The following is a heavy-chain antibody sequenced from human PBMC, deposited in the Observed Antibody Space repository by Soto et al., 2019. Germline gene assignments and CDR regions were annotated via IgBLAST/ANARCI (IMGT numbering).Heavy chain of an antibody. CDR3: ARAPLYDILTLPTATPRNWFDP. CDR2: INHSGST. CDR1: GGSFSGYY. V-gene: IGHV4-34*01. J-gene: IGHJ5*02. D-gene: IGHD3-9*01. Sequence: SETLSLTCAVYGGSFSGYYWSWIRQPPGKGLEWIGEINHSGSTNYNPSLKSRVTISVDTSKNQFSLKLSSVAAADTAVYYCARAPLYDILTLPTATPRNWFDPWGQGTLVTVSS.